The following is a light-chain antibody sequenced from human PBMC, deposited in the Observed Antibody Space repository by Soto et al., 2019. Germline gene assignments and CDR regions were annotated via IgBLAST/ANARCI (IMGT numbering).Light chain of an antibody. V-gene: IGLV2-14*03. CDR2: DVT. CDR3: NSYTSSTTPYV. Sequence: QSVLTQPASVSGSPGQSITISCTGSSSDVGAYNYVSWYQHHPDKAPKLVIYDVTNRPSGVSNRLSGSKSGNTASLTISGLQAEDEADYYCNSYTSSTTPYVFGPGTKVTV. J-gene: IGLJ1*01. CDR1: SSDVGAYNY.